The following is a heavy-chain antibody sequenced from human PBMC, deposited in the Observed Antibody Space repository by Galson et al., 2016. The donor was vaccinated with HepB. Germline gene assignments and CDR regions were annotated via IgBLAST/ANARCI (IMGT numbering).Heavy chain of an antibody. J-gene: IGHJ5*02. D-gene: IGHD2-8*01. CDR1: GYTFINYY. CDR3: ARAIMTPSDNWFDP. CDR2: INPLSGGT. V-gene: IGHV1-46*01. Sequence: SCKASGYTFINYYIHWVRQAPGQGLEWMGIINPLSGGTDYAQRFQGRVTMTRDTSTSTVSMELSSLRSEDTAVYYCARAIMTPSDNWFDPWGQGSQVTVSS.